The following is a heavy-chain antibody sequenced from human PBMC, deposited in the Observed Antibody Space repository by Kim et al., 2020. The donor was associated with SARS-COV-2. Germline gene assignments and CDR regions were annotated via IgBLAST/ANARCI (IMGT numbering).Heavy chain of an antibody. Sequence: GGSLRLSCAASGFTFSSYGMHWVRQAPGKGLEWVAVIWYDGSNKYYADSVKGRFTISRDNSKNTLYLQMNSLRAEDTAVYYCARDEHSSGWYIDYWCQGTLVTVSS. V-gene: IGHV3-33*08. J-gene: IGHJ4*02. CDR1: GFTFSSYG. CDR3: ARDEHSSGWYIDY. D-gene: IGHD6-19*01. CDR2: IWYDGSNK.